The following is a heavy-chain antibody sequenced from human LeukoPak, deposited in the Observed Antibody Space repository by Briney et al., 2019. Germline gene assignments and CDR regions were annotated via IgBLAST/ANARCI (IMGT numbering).Heavy chain of an antibody. J-gene: IGHJ3*02. V-gene: IGHV3-15*01. CDR1: GFTFSNAW. Sequence: PGGFLRLSCAASGFTFSNAWMSWVRQAPGKGLEWVGRIKSKTDGGTTDYAAPVKGRFTISRDDSKNTLYLQMNSLKTEDTAVYYCTTDEVAGNAFDIWGQGTMVTVSS. D-gene: IGHD6-19*01. CDR3: TTDEVAGNAFDI. CDR2: IKSKTDGGTT.